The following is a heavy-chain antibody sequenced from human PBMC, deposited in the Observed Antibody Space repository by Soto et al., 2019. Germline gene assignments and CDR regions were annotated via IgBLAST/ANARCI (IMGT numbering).Heavy chain of an antibody. V-gene: IGHV4-39*01. J-gene: IGHJ4*02. CDR3: ARHTSTYYDFWSGYKFDY. D-gene: IGHD3-3*01. CDR1: GGSISSSSYY. Sequence: PSETLSLTCTVSGGSISSSSYYWGWIRQPPGKGLEWIGSIYYSGSTYYNPSLKSRVTISVDTSKNQFSLKLSSVTAADTAVYYCARHTSTYYDFWSGYKFDYWGQGTLVTVSS. CDR2: IYYSGST.